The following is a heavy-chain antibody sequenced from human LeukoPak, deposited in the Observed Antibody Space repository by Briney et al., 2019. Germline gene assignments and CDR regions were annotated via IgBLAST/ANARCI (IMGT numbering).Heavy chain of an antibody. Sequence: GGSLRLSCAASGFTFSSHAMHWVRQAPGKGLEWVTVISTDGRDKHHAESVKGRFTISRDNSKNTLYLQMNSLRPEDTAVYYCAKDKARAADYYFDYWGHGTLVTVSS. J-gene: IGHJ4*01. CDR3: AKDKARAADYYFDY. CDR1: GFTFSSHA. V-gene: IGHV3-30*18. CDR2: ISTDGRDK. D-gene: IGHD6-13*01.